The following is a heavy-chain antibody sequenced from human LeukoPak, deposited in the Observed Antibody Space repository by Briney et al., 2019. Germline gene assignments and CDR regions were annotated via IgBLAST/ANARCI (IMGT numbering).Heavy chain of an antibody. D-gene: IGHD6-13*01. CDR2: IYYSGSA. CDR1: GGSLSSYY. J-gene: IGHJ4*02. CDR3: ARAPGIAAAGTHFDF. Sequence: SETLSLICTVSGGSLSSYYWSWIRQPLGKGLEWIGYIYYSGSAKYNPSLKSRVTISVDTSKNQFSLKLSSVTAGDTAVYYCARAPGIAAAGTHFDFWGQGTLVTVSS. V-gene: IGHV4-59*01.